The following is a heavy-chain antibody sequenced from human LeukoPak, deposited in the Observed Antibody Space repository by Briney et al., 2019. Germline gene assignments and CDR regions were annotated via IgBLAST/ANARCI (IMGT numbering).Heavy chain of an antibody. V-gene: IGHV4-39*07. D-gene: IGHD3-9*01. Sequence: SETLSLTCTVSGVSISSSSYYWGWIRQPPGKGLEWIGSIYYSGSTYYNPSLKSRVTISVDTSKNQFSLKLSSVTAADTAVYYCARLLRYFDWARFDYWGQGTLVTVSS. J-gene: IGHJ4*02. CDR1: GVSISSSSYY. CDR3: ARLLRYFDWARFDY. CDR2: IYYSGST.